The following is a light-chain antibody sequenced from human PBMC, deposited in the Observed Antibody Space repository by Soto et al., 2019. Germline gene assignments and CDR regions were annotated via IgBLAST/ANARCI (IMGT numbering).Light chain of an antibody. CDR1: QSVSSSY. J-gene: IGKJ1*01. CDR3: QQYGSSPPWT. CDR2: GAS. V-gene: IGKV3-20*01. Sequence: EIVLTHSPATLSLSPGERATLSASASQSVSSSYLAWYQQKPGQAPRLLIYGASSRATGIPDRFSGSGSGTDFTLTISRLEPEDFAVYYCQQYGSSPPWTFGQGTRWIS.